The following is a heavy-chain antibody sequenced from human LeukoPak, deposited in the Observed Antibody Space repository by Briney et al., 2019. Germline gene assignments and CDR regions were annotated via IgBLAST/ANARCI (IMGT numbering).Heavy chain of an antibody. J-gene: IGHJ6*03. CDR2: IRSKAYGGTT. CDR3: TRGVSGSWYSVYYYYMDV. Sequence: GRSLRLSCTASGFTFGDYAMSWVRQAPGKGLEWVGFIRSKAYGGTTEYAASVEGRFTISRDDSKSIAYLQMNSLKTEDTAVYYCTRGVSGSWYSVYYYYMDVWGKGTTVTVSS. V-gene: IGHV3-49*04. D-gene: IGHD6-13*01. CDR1: GFTFGDYA.